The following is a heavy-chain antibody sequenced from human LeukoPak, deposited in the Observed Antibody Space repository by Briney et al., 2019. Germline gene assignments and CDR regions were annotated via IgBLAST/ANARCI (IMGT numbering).Heavy chain of an antibody. J-gene: IGHJ5*02. D-gene: IGHD4-17*01. V-gene: IGHV3-74*01. Sequence: PGGSLRLSCAASGFTFSDYWLHWVRQAPGKGLVWVSRINTDGSTINYAGSVKGRFTISRDNAKNSLYLQMNSLRAEDTAVYYCARDLFGYGDVSREFNPWGQGTLVTVSS. CDR1: GFTFSDYW. CDR2: INTDGSTI. CDR3: ARDLFGYGDVSREFNP.